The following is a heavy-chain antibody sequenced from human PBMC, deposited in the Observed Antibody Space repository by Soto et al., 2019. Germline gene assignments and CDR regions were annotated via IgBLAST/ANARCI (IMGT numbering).Heavy chain of an antibody. CDR1: GYTFTSYY. CDR2: INPSGGST. V-gene: IGHV1-46*01. Sequence: ASVKVSCKASGYTFTSYYMHWVRQAPGQGLEWMGIINPSGGSTSYAQKFRGRVTMTRDTSTSTVYMELSSLRSEDTAVYYCARDQESMVRGFVYFDYWGQGTLVTVSS. D-gene: IGHD3-10*01. J-gene: IGHJ4*02. CDR3: ARDQESMVRGFVYFDY.